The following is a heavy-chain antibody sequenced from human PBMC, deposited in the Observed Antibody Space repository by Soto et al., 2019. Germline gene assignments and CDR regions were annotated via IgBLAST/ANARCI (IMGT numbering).Heavy chain of an antibody. CDR1: GGSISRYY. Sequence: PSETLSLTRTVSGGSISRYYWGWIRQPPGKGLEWIGSIYYSGSTYYNPTLKSRVTISVDTSKIQFSLELSSVTAADTAVYYCSRHYLSDGSLYNWFDPWGQGTLVTVSS. D-gene: IGHD3-16*01. CDR2: IYYSGST. V-gene: IGHV4-39*01. J-gene: IGHJ5*02. CDR3: SRHYLSDGSLYNWFDP.